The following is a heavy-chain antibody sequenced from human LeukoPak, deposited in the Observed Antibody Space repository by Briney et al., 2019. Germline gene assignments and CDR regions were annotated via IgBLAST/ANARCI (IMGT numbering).Heavy chain of an antibody. D-gene: IGHD2-15*01. J-gene: IGHJ6*03. V-gene: IGHV3-23*01. CDR3: ARGIFPGYCSGGSCYDRYYYYYMDV. Sequence: GGSLRLSCAASGFTFSSYAMGWVRQAPGKGLEWVSAITASGGNTYYADSVKGRFTISRDNAKNSLYLQMNSLRAEDTAVYYCARGIFPGYCSGGSCYDRYYYYYMDVWGKGTTVTVSS. CDR2: ITASGGNT. CDR1: GFTFSSYA.